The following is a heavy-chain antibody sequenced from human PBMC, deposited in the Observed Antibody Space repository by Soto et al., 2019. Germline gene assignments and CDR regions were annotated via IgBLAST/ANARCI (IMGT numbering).Heavy chain of an antibody. Sequence: QVQLVESGGGFVQPGRSLRLSCAASGFSFSSFGMHWVRQAPGKGLEWVAGLSFDGITKHYADSVKGRFTISRDNSKNTMYLQMNSLRPEDTSIYYCAKDGAWELLPAYGMDVWEPGTTVTVSS. CDR3: AKDGAWELLPAYGMDV. V-gene: IGHV3-30*18. J-gene: IGHJ6*01. CDR1: GFSFSSFG. CDR2: LSFDGITK. D-gene: IGHD1-26*01.